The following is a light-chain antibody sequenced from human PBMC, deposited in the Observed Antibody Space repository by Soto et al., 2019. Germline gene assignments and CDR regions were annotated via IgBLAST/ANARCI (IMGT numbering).Light chain of an antibody. CDR3: CSYAGSYIWV. V-gene: IGLV2-11*01. J-gene: IGLJ3*02. Sequence: QSALTQPRSVSGSPGQSVTIACTGTSSDVGGYKYVSWYQQHPGKVPKLIIYDVSQRPSGVPDRFSGSKSGNTASLTISGLQAEDEADYSCCSYAGSYIWVFGGGTKVTVL. CDR1: SSDVGGYKY. CDR2: DVS.